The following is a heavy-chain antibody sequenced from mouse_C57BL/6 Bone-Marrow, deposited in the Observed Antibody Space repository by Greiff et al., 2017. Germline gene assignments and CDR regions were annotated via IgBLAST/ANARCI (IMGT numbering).Heavy chain of an antibody. J-gene: IGHJ2*01. CDR2: IDPSDSYT. CDR1: GYTFTSYW. CDR3: AREAPYGYDGGYYFDY. Sequence: VQLQQPGAELVKPGASVKLSCKASGYTFTSYWMQWVKQRPGQGLEWIGEIDPSDSYTNYNQKFKGKATLTVDTSSSTAYMQLSSLTSEDSAVYYCAREAPYGYDGGYYFDYWGQGTTLTVSS. D-gene: IGHD2-2*01. V-gene: IGHV1-50*01.